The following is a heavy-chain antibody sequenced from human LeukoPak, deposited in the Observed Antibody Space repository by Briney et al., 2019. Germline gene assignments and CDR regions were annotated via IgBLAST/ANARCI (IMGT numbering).Heavy chain of an antibody. J-gene: IGHJ4*02. CDR2: ISADSATT. CDR1: GFNFGSYS. Sequence: TGGSLRLSCAASGFNFGSYSMTWVRQAPGKGLEWVSVISADSATTFYADSVKGRFTISRDNAKNSLYLQMNSLRAEDTAVYYCARDWMGALIDYWGQGTLVTVSS. CDR3: ARDWMGALIDY. V-gene: IGHV3-23*01. D-gene: IGHD1-26*01.